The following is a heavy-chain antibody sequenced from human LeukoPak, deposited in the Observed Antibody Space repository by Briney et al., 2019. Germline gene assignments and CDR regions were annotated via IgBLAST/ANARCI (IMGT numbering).Heavy chain of an antibody. CDR3: ARANTAMSA. CDR1: GGSISSYY. Sequence: SETLSLTCTVSGGSISSYYWSWIRQPPGKGLELIGNIYYSGRTNYNPSLKSRVTISVDTSKNQFSLNLSSVTAADTAVYYCARANTAMSAWGQGIPVTVSS. J-gene: IGHJ5*02. D-gene: IGHD5-18*01. V-gene: IGHV4-59*01. CDR2: IYYSGRT.